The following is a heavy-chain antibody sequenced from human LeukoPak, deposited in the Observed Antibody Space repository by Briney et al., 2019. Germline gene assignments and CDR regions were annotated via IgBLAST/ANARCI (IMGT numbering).Heavy chain of an antibody. J-gene: IGHJ4*02. CDR2: IYYSGST. CDR3: ARHVHVSMLVVILSDYFDY. D-gene: IGHD3-22*01. Sequence: PSETLSLTCTVSGGSISSYYWSWIRQPPGKGLEWIGYIYYSGSTNYNPSLKSRVTISADTSKNQFSLRLSSVTAADTAVYYCARHVHVSMLVVILSDYFDYWGRGTLVSVSS. V-gene: IGHV4-59*08. CDR1: GGSISSYY.